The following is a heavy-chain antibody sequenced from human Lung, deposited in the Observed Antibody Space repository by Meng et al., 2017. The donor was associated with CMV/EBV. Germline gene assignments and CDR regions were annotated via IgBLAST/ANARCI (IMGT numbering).Heavy chain of an antibody. Sequence: GGSLRLSCAASGFTFSSYAMTWVRQAPGKGLDWVSEISRSGGRTYYADSVKGRFTVSRDNFKNTLYLQMSSLRADDTAVYYCAKNAEVGTYYDFCSRLAGVYVWGQGTMVTVSS. V-gene: IGHV3-23*01. CDR2: ISRSGGRT. CDR3: AKNAEVGTYYDFCSRLAGVYV. CDR1: GFTFSSYA. D-gene: IGHD3-3*01. J-gene: IGHJ6*02.